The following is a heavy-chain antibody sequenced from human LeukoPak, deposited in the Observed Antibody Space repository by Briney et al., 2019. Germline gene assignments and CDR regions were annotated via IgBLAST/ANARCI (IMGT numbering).Heavy chain of an antibody. Sequence: GSSVKVSCKASGGTFSSYAISWVRQAPGQGLEWMGGIIPIFGTANYAQKFQGRVTMTEDTSTDTAYMELSSLRSEDTAVYYCATEPGIAVAGTWAGGGPYYYYGMDVWGQGTTVTVSS. V-gene: IGHV1-69*06. CDR3: ATEPGIAVAGTWAGGGPYYYYGMDV. J-gene: IGHJ6*02. CDR2: IIPIFGTA. D-gene: IGHD6-19*01. CDR1: GGTFSSYA.